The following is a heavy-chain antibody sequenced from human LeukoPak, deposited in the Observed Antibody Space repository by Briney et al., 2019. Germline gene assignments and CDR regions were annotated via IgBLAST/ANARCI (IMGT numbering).Heavy chain of an antibody. V-gene: IGHV4-31*03. CDR3: ARGSLRLFDY. CDR1: GGSISSGGHY. J-gene: IGHJ4*02. Sequence: SQTLSLTCTASGGSISSGGHYWSWIRQHPAKGLECIGYIYYSGSAYYNPSLESRVTISIDTSKNQFSLKLTSVTAADTAVYYCARGSLRLFDYWGQGTLVTVSS. D-gene: IGHD5/OR15-5a*01. CDR2: IYYSGSA.